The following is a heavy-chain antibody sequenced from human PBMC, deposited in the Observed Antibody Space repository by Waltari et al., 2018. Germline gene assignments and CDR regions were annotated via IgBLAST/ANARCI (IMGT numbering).Heavy chain of an antibody. J-gene: IGHJ6*03. CDR1: GYTFTSYD. Sequence: QVQLVQSGAEVKKPGASVKVSCKASGYTFTSYDINWVRQATGQGLEWMGWMNPNSGNTGYAQKFQGRVTMTRNNSISTAYMELSSLRSEDTAVYYCARGFNYDFWSGYYTGYYYYMDVWGKGTTVTVSS. D-gene: IGHD3-3*01. CDR2: MNPNSGNT. CDR3: ARGFNYDFWSGYYTGYYYYMDV. V-gene: IGHV1-8*01.